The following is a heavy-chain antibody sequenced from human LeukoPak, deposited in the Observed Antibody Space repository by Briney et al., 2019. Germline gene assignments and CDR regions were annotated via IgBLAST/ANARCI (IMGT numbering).Heavy chain of an antibody. CDR1: SYSISSGYY. J-gene: IGHJ4*02. D-gene: IGHD1-26*01. CDR3: AKVAVGVTKSFDY. V-gene: IGHV4-38-2*01. Sequence: SETLSLTCAVSSYSISSGYYWGWIRQPPGKGLEWIGSFYHSGITYYNPSLKSRVTISVDTSKNQFSLKLRPVTAADTAVYYCAKVAVGVTKSFDYWGQGTLVTVSS. CDR2: FYHSGIT.